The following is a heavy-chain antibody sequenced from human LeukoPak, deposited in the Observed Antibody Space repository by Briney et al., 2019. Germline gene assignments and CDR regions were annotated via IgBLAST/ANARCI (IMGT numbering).Heavy chain of an antibody. Sequence: ASVKVSCKVSGYTLTELSMHWVRQAPGKGLEWMGGFDPEDGETIYAQKFQGRVTMTEDTSTDTAYMELSSLRSEDTAVYYCARMGYDSSGYRWGYYYYGMDVWGQGTTVTVSS. J-gene: IGHJ6*02. CDR1: GYTLTELS. V-gene: IGHV1-24*01. CDR2: FDPEDGET. CDR3: ARMGYDSSGYRWGYYYYGMDV. D-gene: IGHD3-22*01.